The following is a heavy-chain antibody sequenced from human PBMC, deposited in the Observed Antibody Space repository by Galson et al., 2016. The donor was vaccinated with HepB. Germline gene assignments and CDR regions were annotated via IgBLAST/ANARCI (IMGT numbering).Heavy chain of an antibody. CDR3: ARDQVAVDQYGMDV. Sequence: SLRLSCAASGFTFSSYGMHWVRQAPGKGLEWVAVIWYDGSNKYYADSVKGRFTISRDNARNTLYLQMNSLRAEDTAVYYCARDQVAVDQYGMDVWGQGTTVTVSS. J-gene: IGHJ6*02. V-gene: IGHV3-33*01. D-gene: IGHD6-19*01. CDR2: IWYDGSNK. CDR1: GFTFSSYG.